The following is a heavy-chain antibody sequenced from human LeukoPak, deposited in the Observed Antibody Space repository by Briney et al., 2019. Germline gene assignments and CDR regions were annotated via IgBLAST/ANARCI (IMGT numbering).Heavy chain of an antibody. Sequence: GGSLRLSCAASGFTFSSYWMHWVRQAPGKGLVWVSRINSDGGSTSYADSVKGRFTISRDSAKNTLYLQMNSLRAEDTAVYYCARYPRRSTSYYYYYGMDVWGQGTTVTVSS. CDR1: GFTFSSYW. J-gene: IGHJ6*02. CDR3: ARYPRRSTSYYYYYGMDV. CDR2: INSDGGST. V-gene: IGHV3-74*01. D-gene: IGHD2-2*01.